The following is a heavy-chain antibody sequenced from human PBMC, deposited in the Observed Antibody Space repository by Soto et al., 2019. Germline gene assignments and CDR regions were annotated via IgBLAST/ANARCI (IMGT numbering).Heavy chain of an antibody. CDR1: GGSISSGGYY. V-gene: IGHV4-31*03. CDR2: IYYSGST. J-gene: IGHJ4*02. Sequence: SETLSLTCTVPGGSISSGGYYWSWIRQHPGKGLEWIGYIYYSGSTYYNPSLKSRVTISVDTSKNQFSLELSSVTAADTAVYYCARGSVVAATLFDYWGQGTLVTVSS. CDR3: ARGSVVAATLFDY. D-gene: IGHD2-15*01.